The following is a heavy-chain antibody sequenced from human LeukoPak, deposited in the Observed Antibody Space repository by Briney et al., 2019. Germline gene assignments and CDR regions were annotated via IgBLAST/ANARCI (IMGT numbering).Heavy chain of an antibody. J-gene: IGHJ4*02. CDR3: AGLARDGYKSFDY. CDR2: IYYSGST. Sequence: PSETLSLTCTVSGGSISSSIYYWGWIRQPPGKGLEWIGSIYYSGSTYYNPSLKSRVTISVDTSKNQFSLKLSSVTAADTAVYYCAGLARDGYKSFDYWGQGTLVTVSS. V-gene: IGHV4-39*01. D-gene: IGHD5-24*01. CDR1: GGSISSSIYY.